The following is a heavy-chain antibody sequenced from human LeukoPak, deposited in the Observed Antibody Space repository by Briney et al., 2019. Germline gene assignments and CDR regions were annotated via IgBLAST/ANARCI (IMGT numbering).Heavy chain of an antibody. CDR3: ASPRGTMVRGGDPSFYYYYYGMDV. CDR2: INPNSGGT. Sequence: GASVKVSCMASGYTFTGYYMHGVRQAPGQGLEWMGWINPNSGGTHKGEKFLGRVTMSRDQSISTAYMELIRLRSDDTAVYYCASPRGTMVRGGDPSFYYYYYGMDVWGQGTTVTVSS. CDR1: GYTFTGYY. D-gene: IGHD3-10*01. J-gene: IGHJ6*02. V-gene: IGHV1-2*02.